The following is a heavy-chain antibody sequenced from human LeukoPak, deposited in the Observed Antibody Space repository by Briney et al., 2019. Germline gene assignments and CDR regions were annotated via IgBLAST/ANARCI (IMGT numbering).Heavy chain of an antibody. D-gene: IGHD3-10*01. CDR2: ISGSCGST. Sequence: GGSLRLSCAASGFTFSSYAMSWVRQAPGKGLEWVSAISGSCGSTYYADSVKGRCTISRDNSKNTLYLQMDSLRAEDTAVYYCAKFSGSGSYYSGEFDYWGQGTLVTVSS. CDR3: AKFSGSGSYYSGEFDY. V-gene: IGHV3-23*01. J-gene: IGHJ4*02. CDR1: GFTFSSYA.